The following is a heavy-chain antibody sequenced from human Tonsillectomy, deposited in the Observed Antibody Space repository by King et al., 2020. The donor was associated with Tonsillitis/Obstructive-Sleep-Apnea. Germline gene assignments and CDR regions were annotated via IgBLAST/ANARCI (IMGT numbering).Heavy chain of an antibody. CDR3: ARSGDGSVVVPAALVDP. Sequence: QLVQSGAEVKKPGASVKVSCKASGYTFTSYDINWVRQATGQGLEWMGWMNPNSGNTGYAQKFQGRVTMTRNTPISTAYMELSSLRSEDTAVYYCARSGDGSVVVPAALVDPWGQGTLVTVSS. CDR2: MNPNSGNT. V-gene: IGHV1-8*01. D-gene: IGHD2-2*01. CDR1: GYTFTSYD. J-gene: IGHJ5*02.